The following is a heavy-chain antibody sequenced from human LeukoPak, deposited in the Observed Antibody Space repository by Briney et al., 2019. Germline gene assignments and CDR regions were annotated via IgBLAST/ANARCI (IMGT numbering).Heavy chain of an antibody. CDR3: ARVDCSGGSCYRGGDY. D-gene: IGHD2-15*01. V-gene: IGHV4-59*12. J-gene: IGHJ4*02. CDR2: IYYSGST. CDR1: GGSISSYY. Sequence: PSETLSLTCTVSGGSISSYYWSWLRQPPGKGLEWIGYIYYSGSTYYNPSLKSRVTISVDKSKNQFSLKLSSVTAADTAVYYCARVDCSGGSCYRGGDYWGQGTLVTVSS.